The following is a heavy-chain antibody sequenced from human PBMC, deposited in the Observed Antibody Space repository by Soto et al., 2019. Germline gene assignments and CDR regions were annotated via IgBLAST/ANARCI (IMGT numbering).Heavy chain of an antibody. J-gene: IGHJ4*02. V-gene: IGHV3-66*01. CDR1: GFTVSSNY. Sequence: PGGSLRLSCAASGFTVSSNYMSWVRHAPGKGLEWVSVIYSGGSTYYADSVKGRFTISRDNSKNTLFLQMNSLRAEDTAVYYCANDGGGPGDYFDYWGQGTLVTVSS. D-gene: IGHD3-16*01. CDR2: IYSGGST. CDR3: ANDGGGPGDYFDY.